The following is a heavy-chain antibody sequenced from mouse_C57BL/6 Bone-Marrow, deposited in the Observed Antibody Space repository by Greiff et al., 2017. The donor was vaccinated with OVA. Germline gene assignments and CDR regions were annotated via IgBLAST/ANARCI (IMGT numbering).Heavy chain of an antibody. CDR2: INPSTGGT. V-gene: IGHV1-43*01. Sequence: EVQLQQSGPELVKPGASVKISCKASGYSFTGYYMHWVKQSSEKSLEWIGEINPSTGGTSYNQKFKGKATLTVDKSSSTAYMQLKSLTSEDSAVYYCARPHYYGSSYDFDYWNQGTTLTVSS. D-gene: IGHD1-1*01. CDR1: GYSFTGYY. CDR3: ARPHYYGSSYDFDY. J-gene: IGHJ2*01.